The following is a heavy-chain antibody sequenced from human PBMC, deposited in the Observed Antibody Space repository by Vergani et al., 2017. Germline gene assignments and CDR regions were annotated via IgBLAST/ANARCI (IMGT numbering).Heavy chain of an antibody. CDR3: AKHFRGWGIDY. J-gene: IGHJ4*02. CDR2: IQFDGSNQ. CDR1: GFTLSNYD. D-gene: IGHD3-16*01. V-gene: IGHV3-30*02. Sequence: QVQLVESGGGVVQRGGSLRLSCATSGFTLSNYDMQWIRQGPGKGLEFVAFIQFDGSNQYYADSVKGRFTLSRDFSKNTLYLQMNSLRTDDTATYYCAKHFRGWGIDYWCQGTLVTVSS.